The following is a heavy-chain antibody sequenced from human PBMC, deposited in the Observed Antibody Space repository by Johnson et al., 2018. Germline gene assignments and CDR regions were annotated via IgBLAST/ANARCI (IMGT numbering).Heavy chain of an antibody. CDR1: GGSFSDYY. CDR2: IDHSGST. D-gene: IGHD6-13*01. CDR3: ARGWYPRGY. V-gene: IGHV4-34*01. J-gene: IGHJ1*01. Sequence: QVQLQQWGAGLLKXSETLSLXCAVSGGSFSDYYWSWIRQSPGKGLEWMGEIDHSGSTNHNPSLKSRVTISVDTSKNQCSLKLTSVTAADTAVYYCARGWYPRGYWGQGTLVTVSS.